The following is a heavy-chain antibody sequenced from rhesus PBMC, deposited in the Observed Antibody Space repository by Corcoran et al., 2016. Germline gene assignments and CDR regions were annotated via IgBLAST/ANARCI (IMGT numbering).Heavy chain of an antibody. CDR3: TRGWNYFDY. CDR2: ISPYNGHK. V-gene: IGHV1-180*01. Sequence: QVQLVQSGAEIKQPGASVKLSCKASGYTFTSYYMHWVRQAPGQGLEWVGLISPYNGHKGYAQNFQGRVTITTDTSTSTGYMELSSLRSEDTAVYYCTRGWNYFDYWGQGVLVTVSS. CDR1: GYTFTSYY. D-gene: IGHD1-1*01. J-gene: IGHJ4*01.